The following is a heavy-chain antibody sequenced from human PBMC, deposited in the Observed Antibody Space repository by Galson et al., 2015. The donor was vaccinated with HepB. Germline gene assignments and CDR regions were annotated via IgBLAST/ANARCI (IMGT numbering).Heavy chain of an antibody. CDR3: ARDTLGYCSSTSCYTPPRPMDV. D-gene: IGHD2-2*02. J-gene: IGHJ6*03. V-gene: IGHV3-21*01. CDR1: GFTFSRYS. CDR2: ISSSSSYI. Sequence: SLRLSCAASGFTFSRYSMNWVRQAPGQGLEWVSSISSSSSYIYYADSVKGRFTISRDNAKNSLYLQMNSRRAEDTAVYYCARDTLGYCSSTSCYTPPRPMDVWGKGTTVTVSS.